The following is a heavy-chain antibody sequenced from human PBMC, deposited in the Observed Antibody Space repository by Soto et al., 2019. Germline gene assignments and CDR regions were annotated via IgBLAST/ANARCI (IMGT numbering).Heavy chain of an antibody. CDR1: GGSISSSSYY. V-gene: IGHV4-39*01. D-gene: IGHD2-8*01. J-gene: IGHJ5*02. CDR2: IYYSGST. CDR3: TKVSSGWFDP. Sequence: SETLSLTCTVSGGSISSSSYYWGWIRQPPGKGLEWIGSIYYSGSTYYNPSLKSRVTISVDTSENQFSLRLNSVTAADTAVYYCTKVSSGWFDPWRQGTLVTVSS.